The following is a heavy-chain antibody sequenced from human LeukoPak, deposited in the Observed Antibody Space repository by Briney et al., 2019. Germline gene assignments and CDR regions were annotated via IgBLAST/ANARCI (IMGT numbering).Heavy chain of an antibody. CDR1: GGTFSSYA. CDR2: IIPIFGTA. V-gene: IGHV1-69*13. Sequence: SVKVSCKASGGTFSSYAISWVRQAPGQGPEWMGGIIPIFGTANYAQKFQGRVTITADESTSTAYMELSSLRSEDTAVYYCARRGIAAAGSFDYWGQGTLVTVSS. CDR3: ARRGIAAAGSFDY. D-gene: IGHD6-13*01. J-gene: IGHJ4*02.